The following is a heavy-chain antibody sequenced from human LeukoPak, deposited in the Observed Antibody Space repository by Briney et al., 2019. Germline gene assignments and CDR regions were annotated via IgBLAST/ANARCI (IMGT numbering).Heavy chain of an antibody. J-gene: IGHJ6*03. D-gene: IGHD6-13*01. Sequence: SETLSLTCTVSGGSISSYYWSWIRQPAGKGLEWIGRIYTSGSTNYNPSLKSRVTMSVDTSKNQFSLKLSSVTAADTAVYYCARTSRIAAAGISYYYYYMDVWGKGTTVTVSS. CDR3: ARTSRIAAAGISYYYYYMDV. CDR1: GGSISSYY. CDR2: IYTSGST. V-gene: IGHV4-4*07.